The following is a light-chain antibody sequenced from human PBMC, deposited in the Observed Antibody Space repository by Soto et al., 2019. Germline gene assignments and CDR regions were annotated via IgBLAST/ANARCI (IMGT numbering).Light chain of an antibody. J-gene: IGKJ4*01. CDR1: QDISNY. CDR2: DAS. V-gene: IGKV1-33*01. CDR3: QQYEDLPLT. Sequence: DIQMTQSPYSLSASVGDRVTITCQASQDISNYLNWYQQKPGKAPKLLIFDASNVETGVPSRFSGRGSGTDFTFTIHSLQPEDAATYYCQQYEDLPLTFGGGTKVGIK.